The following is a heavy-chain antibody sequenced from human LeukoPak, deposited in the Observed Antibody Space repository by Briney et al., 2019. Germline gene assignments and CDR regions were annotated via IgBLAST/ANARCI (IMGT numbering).Heavy chain of an antibody. CDR3: AKDLLGSLDY. CDR2: ISYDGSNK. Sequence: GGSLRLSCAASGFTFSSYGMHWVRQAPGKGLEWVAVISYDGSNKYYADSVKGRFTISRDNSKNTLYLQMNSLRAEDTAVYYWAKDLLGSLDYWGQGTLVTVSS. V-gene: IGHV3-30*18. CDR1: GFTFSSYG. D-gene: IGHD1-26*01. J-gene: IGHJ4*02.